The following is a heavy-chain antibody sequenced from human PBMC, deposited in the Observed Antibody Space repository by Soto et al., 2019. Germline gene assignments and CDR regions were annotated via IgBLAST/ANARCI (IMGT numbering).Heavy chain of an antibody. CDR3: ARGEYCSSTSCQAAFDT. CDR1: VFTFSSYS. Sequence: GLSLSLSCEASVFTFSSYSMNWVLQKPVKVLECVSSISSSSSYIYYADSVKGRFTISRDNAKNSLYLQMNSLRAEDTAVYYCARGEYCSSTSCQAAFDTWGQGTLVTVSS. J-gene: IGHJ5*02. CDR2: ISSSSSYI. D-gene: IGHD2-2*01. V-gene: IGHV3-21*01.